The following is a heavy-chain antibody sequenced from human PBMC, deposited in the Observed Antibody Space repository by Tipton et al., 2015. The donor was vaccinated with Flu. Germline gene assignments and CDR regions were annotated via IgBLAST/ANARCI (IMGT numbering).Heavy chain of an antibody. J-gene: IGHJ6*02. V-gene: IGHV3-33*06. CDR1: GFIFSDFG. CDR2: IWHDGTYK. D-gene: IGHD3-10*01. Sequence: FLRLSCEASGFIFSDFGMHWVRQAPGKGLEWVAVIWHDGTYKYYADSLKGRFTISRDNTKNTLYLQMNSLTAEDTAVYYCAKGGTVRGYYYRGMDVWGQGTTVTVYS. CDR3: AKGGTVRGYYYRGMDV.